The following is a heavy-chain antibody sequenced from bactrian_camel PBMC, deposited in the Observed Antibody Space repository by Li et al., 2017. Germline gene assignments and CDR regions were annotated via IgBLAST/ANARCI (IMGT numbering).Heavy chain of an antibody. V-gene: IGHV3S40*01. CDR3: VTDLMSRPGGSWYDTDFAY. CDR2: IYSDGRRT. CDR1: GFTFSNYG. D-gene: IGHD6*01. J-gene: IGHJ6*01. Sequence: VQLVESGGGLVQPGGSVRLSCAASGFTFSNYGMSWVRQAQGKGLEWVSAIYSDGRRTYYADSVKGRFTISRDNDKNMVYLQMNSLKSEDTALYYCVTDLMSRPGGSWYDTDFAYWGQGTQVTVS.